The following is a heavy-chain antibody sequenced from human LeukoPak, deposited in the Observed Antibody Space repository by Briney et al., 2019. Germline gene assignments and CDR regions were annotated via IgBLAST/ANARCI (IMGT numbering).Heavy chain of an antibody. CDR1: GASMTNYY. J-gene: IGHJ5*02. CDR3: VRGRGYFDPFDP. D-gene: IGHD3-9*01. Sequence: SETLSLTCTVSGASMTNYYWSWIRKPPGKGLEWIGYIYYSGITNYNPSLTSRVSISVDMSKNQFSLKLTSVTAAGTAVYYCVRGRGYFDPFDPWGQGTLVTVSS. CDR2: IYYSGIT. V-gene: IGHV4-59*01.